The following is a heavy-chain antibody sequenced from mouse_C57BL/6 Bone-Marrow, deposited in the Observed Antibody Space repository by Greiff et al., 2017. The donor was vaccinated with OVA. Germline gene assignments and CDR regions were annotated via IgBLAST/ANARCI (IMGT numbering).Heavy chain of an antibody. V-gene: IGHV5-6*01. CDR3: ARHYYYGSSYWYFDV. J-gene: IGHJ1*03. Sequence: EVQLVESGGDLVKPGGSLKLSCAASGFTFSSYGMSWVRQTPDKRLEWVATISSGGSYNYYPDSVKGRFTISRDNAKNTLYLQMSSLKSEDTAMYYCARHYYYGSSYWYFDVWGTGTTVTVSS. D-gene: IGHD1-1*01. CDR1: GFTFSSYG. CDR2: ISSGGSYN.